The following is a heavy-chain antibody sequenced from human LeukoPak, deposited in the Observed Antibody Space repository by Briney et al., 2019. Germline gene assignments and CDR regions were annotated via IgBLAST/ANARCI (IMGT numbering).Heavy chain of an antibody. V-gene: IGHV4-39*02. CDR3: ARDPSHTNYPFDY. CDR2: VYYSGST. J-gene: IGHJ4*02. D-gene: IGHD1-7*01. Sequence: SSETLSLTCTVTGGSISGSSYYWGWIRQPPREGLAWIGSVYYSGSTYNNPSLKSRVTISVYTSKNQFSLKLSSVTAAYTAVYYCARDPSHTNYPFDYWGQGTLVTVSS. CDR1: GGSISGSSYY.